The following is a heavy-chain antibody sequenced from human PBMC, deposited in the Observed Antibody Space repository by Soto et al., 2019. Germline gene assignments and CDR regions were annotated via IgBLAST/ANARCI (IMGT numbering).Heavy chain of an antibody. Sequence: EVQLVESGGGLIQPGGSLRLSCAASGFIFSSNDMNWVRQAPGKGLEWVSLIYSSGSTSYADSVKGRFTISRDNSKNTLYLQMSSRRAEDTAVYYCATRPLLPGAPWGQGTMVTVSS. D-gene: IGHD3-22*01. V-gene: IGHV3-53*01. J-gene: IGHJ3*01. CDR1: GFIFSSND. CDR3: ATRPLLPGAP. CDR2: IYSSGST.